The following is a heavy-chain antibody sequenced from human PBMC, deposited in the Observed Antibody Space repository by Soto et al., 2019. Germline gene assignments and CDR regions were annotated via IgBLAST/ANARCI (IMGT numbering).Heavy chain of an antibody. V-gene: IGHV2-26*01. CDR3: ARMRRDGYAKDGLIDY. CDR1: GFSLSNARMG. D-gene: IGHD5-12*01. CDR2: IFSNDEK. Sequence: SGPTLVNPTETLTLTCTVSGFSLSNARMGVSWIRQPPGKALEWLAHIFSNDEKSYSTSLKSRLTISKDTSKSQVVLTMTNMDPVDTATYYCARMRRDGYAKDGLIDYWGQGTPVTVSS. J-gene: IGHJ4*02.